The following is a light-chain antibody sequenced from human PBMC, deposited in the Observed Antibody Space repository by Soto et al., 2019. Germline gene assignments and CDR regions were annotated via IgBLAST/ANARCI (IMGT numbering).Light chain of an antibody. J-gene: IGLJ1*01. Sequence: QSALTQPASVSGSPGQSITISCTGTSSDVGGHHYVSWYQQHPGKAPKVIIYEVSDRPSGVSDRFSGSKSGNTASLTISGLQAEDEADYYCSSFSSSSTLYVFGTGTKLTVL. V-gene: IGLV2-14*01. CDR1: SSDVGGHHY. CDR3: SSFSSSSTLYV. CDR2: EVS.